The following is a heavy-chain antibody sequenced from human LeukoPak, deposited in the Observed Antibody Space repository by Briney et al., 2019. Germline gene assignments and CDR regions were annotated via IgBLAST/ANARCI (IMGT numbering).Heavy chain of an antibody. D-gene: IGHD6-13*01. J-gene: IGHJ5*02. Sequence: SETLSLTCTVSGGSISSYYWSWIRQPPGKGLEWIGYIYYSGSTNYNPSLKSRVTISVDTSKNQFSLKLSSVTAADTAVYYCARHLYSSSWYWFDPWGQGTLVTVSS. V-gene: IGHV4-59*08. CDR2: IYYSGST. CDR3: ARHLYSSSWYWFDP. CDR1: GGSISSYY.